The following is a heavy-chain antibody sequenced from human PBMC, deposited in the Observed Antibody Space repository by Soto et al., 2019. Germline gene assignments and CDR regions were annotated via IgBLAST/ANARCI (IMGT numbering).Heavy chain of an antibody. D-gene: IGHD3-9*01. J-gene: IGHJ4*02. V-gene: IGHV4-31*03. Sequence: PSDTLSLTCTVSGGSISSGGYYWSWIRQHPGKGLEWIGYIYYSGSTDYNPSLKSRVTISVDTSKNQFSLKLSSVTAADTAVYYCARGRGDILTGYYKGPLGYWGQGTLVTVSS. CDR1: GGSISSGGYY. CDR3: ARGRGDILTGYYKGPLGY. CDR2: IYYSGST.